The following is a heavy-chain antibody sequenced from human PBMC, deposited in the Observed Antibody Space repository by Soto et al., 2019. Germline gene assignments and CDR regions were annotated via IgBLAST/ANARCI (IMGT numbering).Heavy chain of an antibody. CDR1: GFTFSSYG. CDR3: ARYNVVVTATDAFDI. D-gene: IGHD2-21*02. Sequence: QVQLVESGGGVVQPGRSLRLSCAASGFTFSSYGMHWVRQAPGKGLEWVAVIWYDGSNKYYADSVKGRFTISRDNSKNTLYLQMNSLRAEDTAVYYCARYNVVVTATDAFDIWGQGTMVTVSS. V-gene: IGHV3-33*01. CDR2: IWYDGSNK. J-gene: IGHJ3*02.